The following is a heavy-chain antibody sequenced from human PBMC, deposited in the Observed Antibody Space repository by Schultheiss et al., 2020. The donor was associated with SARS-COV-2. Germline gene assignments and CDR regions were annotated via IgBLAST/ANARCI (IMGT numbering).Heavy chain of an antibody. CDR1: GFTFSSYA. J-gene: IGHJ6*03. Sequence: GGSLRLSCAASGFTFSSYAMSWVRQAPGKGLEWVSAISGSGGTTFYADFVRGRFTISRDNSKNTLYLQMNSLRVEDTAVYYCARYIAARDYYYMDVWGKGTTVTVAS. D-gene: IGHD6-13*01. CDR2: ISGSGGTT. CDR3: ARYIAARDYYYMDV. V-gene: IGHV3-23*01.